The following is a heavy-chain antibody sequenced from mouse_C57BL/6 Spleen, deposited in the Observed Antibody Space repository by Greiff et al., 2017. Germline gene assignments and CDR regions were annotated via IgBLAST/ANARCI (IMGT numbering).Heavy chain of an antibody. CDR1: GYAFSSYW. Sequence: QLQQSGAELVKPGASVKISCKASGYAFSSYWMNWVKQRPGKGLEWIGQIYPGDGDTNYNGKFKGKATLTADKSSSTAYMQLSSLTSEDSAVYFCARGLTTVVGNYAMDYWGQGTSVTVSS. J-gene: IGHJ4*01. D-gene: IGHD1-1*01. CDR3: ARGLTTVVGNYAMDY. CDR2: IYPGDGDT. V-gene: IGHV1-80*01.